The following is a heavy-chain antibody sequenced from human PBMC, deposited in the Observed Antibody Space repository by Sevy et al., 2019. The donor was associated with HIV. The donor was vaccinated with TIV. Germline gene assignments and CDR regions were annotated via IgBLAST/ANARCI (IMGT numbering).Heavy chain of an antibody. CDR3: TTKDNFCSGYQYFPY. Sequence: GGSLRLSCEASGFTFKNAWMTWVRQAPGRGLEWVGRIKSNSDGGKTDYAVPVKGRFTISRDDSKNTLFLQMNSLKIEDTAVYFCTTKDNFCSGYQYFPYWGQGTLVTVSS. V-gene: IGHV3-15*01. J-gene: IGHJ4*02. CDR2: IKSNSDGGKT. D-gene: IGHD3-3*01. CDR1: GFTFKNAW.